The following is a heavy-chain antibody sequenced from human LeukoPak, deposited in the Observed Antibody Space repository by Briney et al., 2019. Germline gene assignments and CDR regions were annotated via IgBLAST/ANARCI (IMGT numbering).Heavy chain of an antibody. Sequence: PSETLSLTCTVSGGSVSSASYYWSWLRQPPGKGLEWIGYIYYIGSTNYNPSLKSRVTISGDTSKNQFSLKLSSVTAADTAVYYCARVGWYGGLTQFDYWGQGTLVTVSS. J-gene: IGHJ4*02. CDR1: GGSVSSASYY. CDR3: ARVGWYGGLTQFDY. CDR2: IYYIGST. D-gene: IGHD3-10*01. V-gene: IGHV4-61*01.